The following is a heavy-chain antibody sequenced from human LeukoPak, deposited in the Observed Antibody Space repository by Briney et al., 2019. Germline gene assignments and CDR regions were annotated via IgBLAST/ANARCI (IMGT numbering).Heavy chain of an antibody. CDR3: ARDGAAAGTGSYDY. CDR1: GYSISSGYY. V-gene: IGHV4-38-2*02. Sequence: SETLSLTCTVSGYSISSGYYWGWIRQPPGKGLEWIGSIYHSGSTYYNRSLKSRVTISVDTSKNQFSLKLSSVTAADTAVYYCARDGAAAGTGSYDYRGQGTLVTVSS. J-gene: IGHJ4*02. CDR2: IYHSGST. D-gene: IGHD6-13*01.